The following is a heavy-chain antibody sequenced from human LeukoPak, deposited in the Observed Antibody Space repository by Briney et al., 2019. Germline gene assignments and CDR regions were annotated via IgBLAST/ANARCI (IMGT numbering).Heavy chain of an antibody. Sequence: GGSLRLSCAASGFTVSSNYMSWVRQAPGKGLEWDSVIYSGGSTYYADSVKGRFTISRDNSKNTLYLQMNSLRAEDTAVYYCARELYDSSGYYAQGYYYGMDVWGQGTTVTVSS. CDR1: GFTVSSNY. J-gene: IGHJ6*02. V-gene: IGHV3-53*01. CDR2: IYSGGST. CDR3: ARELYDSSGYYAQGYYYGMDV. D-gene: IGHD3-22*01.